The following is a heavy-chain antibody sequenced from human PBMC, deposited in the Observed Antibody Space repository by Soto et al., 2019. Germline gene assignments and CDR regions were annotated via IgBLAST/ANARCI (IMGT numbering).Heavy chain of an antibody. D-gene: IGHD3-22*01. V-gene: IGHV3-23*01. CDR2: MSGDGTTT. Sequence: EVQLLESGGGLVQPGGSRRLSCAASGFTFSRYGMSWVRQAPGKGLEWGSSMSGDGTTTYYIDSVKGRFTTSRDNSRKILSLQMNSMGAEDTAVYYCAKDITFDSSASDAWGQGILVIVSA. CDR3: AKDITFDSSASDA. J-gene: IGHJ5*02. CDR1: GFTFSRYG.